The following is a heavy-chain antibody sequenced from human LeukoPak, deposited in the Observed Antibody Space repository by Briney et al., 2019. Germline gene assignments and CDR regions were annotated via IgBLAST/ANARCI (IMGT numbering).Heavy chain of an antibody. D-gene: IGHD2-2*01. Sequence: SETVSLTCAVYGGSFSGYYWSWIRQPPGKGLEWIGEINHSGSTNYNPSLKSRVTISVDTSKNQFSLKLSSVTAADTAVYYCARAHIVVVPAAMRWFDPWGQGTLVTVSS. CDR1: GGSFSGYY. CDR3: ARAHIVVVPAAMRWFDP. V-gene: IGHV4-34*01. J-gene: IGHJ5*02. CDR2: INHSGST.